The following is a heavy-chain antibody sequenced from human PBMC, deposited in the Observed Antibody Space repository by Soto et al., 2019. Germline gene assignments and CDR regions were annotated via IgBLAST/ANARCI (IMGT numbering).Heavy chain of an antibody. CDR2: IYYSGST. CDR1: GGSISSYY. Sequence: PSETLSLTCTVSGGSISSYYWSWIRQPPGKGLEWIGYIYYSGSTNYNPSLKSRVTISVDTSKNQFSLKLSSVTAADTAVYYCARRGSSSSSRGMDVWGQGTTVTVSS. CDR3: ARRGSSSSSRGMDV. J-gene: IGHJ6*02. D-gene: IGHD6-6*01. V-gene: IGHV4-59*01.